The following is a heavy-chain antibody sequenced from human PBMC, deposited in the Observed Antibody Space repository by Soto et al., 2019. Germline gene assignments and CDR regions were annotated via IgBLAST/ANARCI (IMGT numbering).Heavy chain of an antibody. V-gene: IGHV3-73*01. CDR3: IGLSYSGGWYY. J-gene: IGHJ4*02. D-gene: IGHD6-19*01. CDR2: IRSKANSYAT. CDR1: GFTFSVSA. Sequence: EVQLVESGGGLVQPGGSLTLSCAASGFTFSVSAMHWVRQASGKRLEWVGRIRSKANSYATVYAASVKGRFSISRDDSTNTAYLHMSSLKTEDTAVYYCIGLSYSGGWYYWGQGILVTVSS.